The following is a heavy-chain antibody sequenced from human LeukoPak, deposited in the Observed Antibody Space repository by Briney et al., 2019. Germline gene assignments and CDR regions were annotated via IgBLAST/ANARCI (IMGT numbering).Heavy chain of an antibody. Sequence: SETLSLTCTVSGGSISSSSYYWGWIRQPPGKGLEWIGSIYYSGSTYYNTSLKSRVTISVDTSKNQFSLKLSSVTAADTAVYYCAGGDCSSTSCYSLFDYWGQGTLVTVSS. D-gene: IGHD2-2*02. CDR1: GGSISSSSYY. V-gene: IGHV4-39*07. CDR3: AGGDCSSTSCYSLFDY. CDR2: IYYSGST. J-gene: IGHJ4*02.